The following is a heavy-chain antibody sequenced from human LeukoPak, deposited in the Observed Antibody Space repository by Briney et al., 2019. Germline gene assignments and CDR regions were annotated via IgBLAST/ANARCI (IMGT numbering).Heavy chain of an antibody. CDR1: GGSISSGDYY. D-gene: IGHD4-17*01. J-gene: IGHJ4*02. CDR2: IYYSGST. V-gene: IGHV4-30-4*08. Sequence: PSETLSLTCTVSGGSISSGDYYWSWIRQPPGKGLEWIGYIYYSGSTYYNPSLKSRVTISVDTSKNQFSLKLSSVTAADTAVYYCSRETDYGDYIPVYWGQETQVTVSS. CDR3: SRETDYGDYIPVY.